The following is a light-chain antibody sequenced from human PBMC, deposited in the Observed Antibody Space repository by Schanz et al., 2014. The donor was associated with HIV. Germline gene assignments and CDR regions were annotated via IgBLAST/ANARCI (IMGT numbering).Light chain of an antibody. J-gene: IGKJ3*01. CDR3: QQLNSYPLFA. V-gene: IGKV1-9*01. CDR2: AAS. CDR1: QSISIY. Sequence: DIQMTQSPSSLSASVGDRVTITCRASQSISIYLNWYQQKPGKAPKLLIYAASTLQSGVPSRFSGSGSGTEFTLTISSLQPEDFATYYCQQLNSYPLFAFGPGTKVDV.